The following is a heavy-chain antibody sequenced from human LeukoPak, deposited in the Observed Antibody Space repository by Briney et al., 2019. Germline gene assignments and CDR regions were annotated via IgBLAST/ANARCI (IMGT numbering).Heavy chain of an antibody. CDR1: GFTFSSYA. D-gene: IGHD3-10*01. Sequence: TGGSPRLSCAASGFTFSSYAMSWVRQAPGKGLEWVSAISGSGGSTYYADSVKGRFTISRDNSKNTLYLQMNSLRAEDTAVYYCAKGGNYGSGNYYFDYWGQGTLVTVSS. V-gene: IGHV3-23*01. CDR3: AKGGNYGSGNYYFDY. CDR2: ISGSGGST. J-gene: IGHJ4*02.